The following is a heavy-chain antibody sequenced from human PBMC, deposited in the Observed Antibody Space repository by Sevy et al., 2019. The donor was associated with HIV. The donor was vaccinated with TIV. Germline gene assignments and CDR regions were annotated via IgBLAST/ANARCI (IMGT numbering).Heavy chain of an antibody. CDR3: SRVTWSSEYSSSSDYYYGMDV. V-gene: IGHV3-74*01. D-gene: IGHD6-6*01. Sequence: GGCLRLSCAASGFTFSSYWMHCVRQAPGKGLVWVSRINSDGSSTSYADSVKGRFTISRDNAKNTLYLQMNSLRAEDTAVYYCSRVTWSSEYSSSSDYYYGMDVWGQGTSVTVSS. CDR2: INSDGSST. J-gene: IGHJ6*02. CDR1: GFTFSSYW.